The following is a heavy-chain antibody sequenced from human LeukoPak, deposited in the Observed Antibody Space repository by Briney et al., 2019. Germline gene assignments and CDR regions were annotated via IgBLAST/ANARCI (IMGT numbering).Heavy chain of an antibody. CDR3: ANLGLWFGELCGMDV. CDR2: ISSSSSTI. J-gene: IGHJ6*02. CDR1: GFTFSSYS. D-gene: IGHD3-10*01. V-gene: IGHV3-48*01. Sequence: GGSLRLSCAASGFTFSSYSMNWVRQAPGKGLEWVSYISSSSSTIYYADSVKGRFTISRDNAKNSLYLQMNSLRAEDTAVYYCANLGLWFGELCGMDVWGQGTTVTVSS.